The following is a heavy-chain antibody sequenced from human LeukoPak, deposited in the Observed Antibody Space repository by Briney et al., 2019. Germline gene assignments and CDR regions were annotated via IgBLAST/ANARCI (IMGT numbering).Heavy chain of an antibody. V-gene: IGHV3-73*01. CDR1: GFTFSGSA. D-gene: IGHD3-22*01. Sequence: GGSLRLSCAASGFTFSGSAMHWVRQASGKGLEWVGRIRSKANSYATAYAASVKGRFTISRDDSKNTAYLQMNSLKTEDTAVYYCTRHGGGGDYYDRNDYWGQGTLVTVSS. CDR3: TRHGGGGDYYDRNDY. CDR2: IRSKANSYAT. J-gene: IGHJ4*02.